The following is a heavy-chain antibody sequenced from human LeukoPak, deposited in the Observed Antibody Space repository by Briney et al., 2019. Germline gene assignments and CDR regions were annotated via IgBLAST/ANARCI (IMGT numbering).Heavy chain of an antibody. J-gene: IGHJ4*02. CDR2: INDSGST. CDR3: ARDTYGSGLFDY. CDR1: GGSINSYY. V-gene: IGHV4-59*01. D-gene: IGHD3-10*01. Sequence: SETLSLTCTVSGGSINSYYWSWIRQPPGKGLEWIGYINDSGSTNYNPSLKSRVTISVDTSKNQLSLKLSSVTAADTAVYFCARDTYGSGLFDYWGQGTLVTVSS.